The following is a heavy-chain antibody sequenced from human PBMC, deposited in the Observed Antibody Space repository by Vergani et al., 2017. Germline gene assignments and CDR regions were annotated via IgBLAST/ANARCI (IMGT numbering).Heavy chain of an antibody. CDR3: RGEMDV. Sequence: QVNLVGSGGGVFQPGRSLRLSCATYGFIFQNYTMHWVRQAPGKGLEWVALISNDGRHTYYADSVRGRFSISRDNAKNTLYLQMNRLRTEDTANYYCRGEMDVGGKGTTVTVSS. CDR2: ISNDGRHT. CDR1: GFIFQNYT. J-gene: IGHJ6*04. V-gene: IGHV3-30*04.